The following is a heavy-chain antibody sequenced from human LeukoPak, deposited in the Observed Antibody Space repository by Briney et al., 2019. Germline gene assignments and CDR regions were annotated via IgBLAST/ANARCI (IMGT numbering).Heavy chain of an antibody. D-gene: IGHD3-22*01. V-gene: IGHV4-4*07. CDR1: GGSISSYY. CDR2: IHTSGST. J-gene: IGHJ4*02. Sequence: SETLSLTCTVSGGSISSYYWSWLPQPAGKGLEWIGRIHTSGSTNYNPSLKSRVTMSADTSKNQFSLKLSSVTAADTAVYYCARDRYYYDSSGYIRFDYWGQGTLVTVSS. CDR3: ARDRYYYDSSGYIRFDY.